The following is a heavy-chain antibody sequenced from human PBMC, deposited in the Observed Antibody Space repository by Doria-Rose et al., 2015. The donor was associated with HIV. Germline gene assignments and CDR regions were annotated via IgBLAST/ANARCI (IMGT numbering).Heavy chain of an antibody. CDR2: IFYTGST. J-gene: IGHJ4*02. CDR1: GGSISHYY. D-gene: IGHD1-26*01. CDR3: ARVLGGTYDY. V-gene: IGHV4-59*01. Sequence: QVQLQESGPGLVKPSETLSLTCSVSGGSISHYYWSWIRQPPGKGLEYIGDIFYTGSTNYSTSLKSRVSMSIDTSKNKFSLRLSSVTAADTAVYYCARVLGGTYDYWGQGTLVTVSS.